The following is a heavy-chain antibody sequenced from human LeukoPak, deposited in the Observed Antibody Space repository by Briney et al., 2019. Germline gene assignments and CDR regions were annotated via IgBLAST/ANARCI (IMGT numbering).Heavy chain of an antibody. Sequence: SQTLSLTCSVDTVNQYHWNWVRQSAGTGLEWIGRVHTTSWNTFANHSHWGRVTLLIDTTKNEFLLQLTSMTAAETAVYNCARELRNIGEYYFDYWGQGVPVTVSS. D-gene: IGHD1-14*01. CDR1: TVNQYH. V-gene: IGHV4-4*07. CDR3: ARELRNIGEYYFDY. J-gene: IGHJ4*02. CDR2: VHTTSWNT.